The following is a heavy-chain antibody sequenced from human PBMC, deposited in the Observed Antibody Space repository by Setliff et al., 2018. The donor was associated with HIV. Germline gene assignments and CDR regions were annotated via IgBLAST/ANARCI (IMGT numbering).Heavy chain of an antibody. CDR3: ARSPSYSSSFSYYYYSMDI. J-gene: IGHJ6*02. D-gene: IGHD6-6*01. CDR1: GGSISTFY. CDR2: IYTSGST. Sequence: SETLSLTCTVSGGSISTFYWSWIRQPPGKGLEWIGYIYTSGSTNYNPSLKSRVAISVDTSKNQFSLKLSSVTAADTAVYYCARSPSYSSSFSYYYYSMDIWGQGTTVTVSS. V-gene: IGHV4-4*09.